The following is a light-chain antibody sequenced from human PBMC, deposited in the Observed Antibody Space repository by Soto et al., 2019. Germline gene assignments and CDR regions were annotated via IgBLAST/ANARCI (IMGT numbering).Light chain of an antibody. V-gene: IGKV1-6*01. J-gene: IGKJ1*01. CDR2: AAS. CDR1: QSISSY. CDR3: LQDYNYPLT. Sequence: IHITQSPSSLAASVGDRVTITCRASQSISSYLNWYQQKPGKAPKLLIYAASSLQSGVPSRFSGSGSGTDFTLTISSLQPEDFATYYCLQDYNYPLTFGQGTKVDIK.